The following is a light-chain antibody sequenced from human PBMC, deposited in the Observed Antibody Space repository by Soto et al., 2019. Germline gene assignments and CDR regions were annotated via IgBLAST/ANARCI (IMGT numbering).Light chain of an antibody. J-gene: IGLJ1*01. CDR3: SSYTSSSTYV. CDR1: SSDVGDYNY. V-gene: IGLV2-14*01. CDR2: EVS. Sequence: QSVLSQPASVSVSPGQSITISCTGTSSDVGDYNYVSWYQQHPGKAPKLMIYEVSNRPSGVSNRFSGSKSGNTASLTISGLQAEDEADYYCSSYTSSSTYVFGTGTKVTVL.